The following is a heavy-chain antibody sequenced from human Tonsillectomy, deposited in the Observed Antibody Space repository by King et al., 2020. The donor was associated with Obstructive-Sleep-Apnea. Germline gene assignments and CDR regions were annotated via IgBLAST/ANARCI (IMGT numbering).Heavy chain of an antibody. CDR3: AREYSGFDY. J-gene: IGHJ4*02. CDR1: GFTFSSYS. D-gene: IGHD5-12*01. V-gene: IGHV3-48*04. CDR2: ISSSSSTI. Sequence: VQLVESGGGLVQPGGSLRLSCAASGFTFSSYSMNWVRQAPGKGLEWVSYISSSSSTIYYADSVKGRFTISRDNAKNSLYLQMNSLRAEDTAVYYCAREYSGFDYWGQGTLVTVSS.